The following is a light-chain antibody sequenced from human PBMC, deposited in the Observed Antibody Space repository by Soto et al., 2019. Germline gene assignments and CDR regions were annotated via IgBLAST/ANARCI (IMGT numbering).Light chain of an antibody. Sequence: DIQMTQSPSSVSASVGDRITITCRASQTLNNYLTWLQQKPGKAPKVLIYAASTLQSGVPSRFSGSGSGAEFTLTISSLQPEDFATYYCQQSFSPLLTFGGGTKVDIK. J-gene: IGKJ4*01. V-gene: IGKV1-39*01. CDR1: QTLNNY. CDR3: QQSFSPLLT. CDR2: AAS.